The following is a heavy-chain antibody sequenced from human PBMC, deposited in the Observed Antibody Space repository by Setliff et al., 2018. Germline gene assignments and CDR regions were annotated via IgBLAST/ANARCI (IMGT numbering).Heavy chain of an antibody. CDR1: DGSFTSSRYY. J-gene: IGHJ5*02. CDR2: ISYSGTP. D-gene: IGHD2-15*01. Sequence: ETLSLTCTVSDGSFTSSRYYWGWIRQAPGSGLEWIGSISYSGTPYYNASVESRVTISIDTSRNQFSLKLRSVTAADTAIYYCARHVDCSGGRCYSLSNWFDPWGPGTQGTVS. CDR3: ARHVDCSGGRCYSLSNWFDP. V-gene: IGHV4-39*01.